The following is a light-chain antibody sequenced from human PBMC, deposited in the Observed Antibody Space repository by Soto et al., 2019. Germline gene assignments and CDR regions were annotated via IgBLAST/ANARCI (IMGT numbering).Light chain of an antibody. CDR3: ATWDDSLDVHV. Sequence: QSVLTQPPSASGTPGQTITISCSGGSSNIGINTVNWYEHLPGTAPRLPIYGNNQRPSGVPDRFSGSKSGTSASLAISGLQSEDEGHYYCATWDDSLDVHVFGTGTKVTVL. CDR2: GNN. J-gene: IGLJ1*01. CDR1: SSNIGINT. V-gene: IGLV1-44*01.